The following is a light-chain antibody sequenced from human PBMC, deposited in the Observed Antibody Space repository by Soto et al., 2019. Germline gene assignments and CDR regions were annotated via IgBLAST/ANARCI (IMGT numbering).Light chain of an antibody. CDR1: KIDIGVYDF. CDR2: EVV. J-gene: IGLJ1*01. Sequence: QSVLTQPPSASGSPGQSVTISCTGTKIDIGVYDFVSWYQHHPGKAPRLIIYEVVQRPSGVPDRFSGSKSGNTASLTVSGLQAADEADYFCKSYAGSNTYVFXSGTNVTVL. CDR3: KSYAGSNTYV. V-gene: IGLV2-8*01.